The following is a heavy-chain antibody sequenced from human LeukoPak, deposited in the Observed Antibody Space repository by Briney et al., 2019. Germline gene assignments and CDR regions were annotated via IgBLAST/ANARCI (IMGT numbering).Heavy chain of an antibody. D-gene: IGHD1/OR15-1a*01. CDR1: GGSISGYY. CDR3: ARDVNNKKVEAFDP. V-gene: IGHV4-59*12. Sequence: SETLSLTCSVSGGSISGYYWTWIRQSPGKGLEWIGYVYYSGRTNYNPSLKSRVTMSVDTSKNQFSLNLSSVTAADTAVYYCARDVNNKKVEAFDPWGQGTLVTVSS. CDR2: VYYSGRT. J-gene: IGHJ5*02.